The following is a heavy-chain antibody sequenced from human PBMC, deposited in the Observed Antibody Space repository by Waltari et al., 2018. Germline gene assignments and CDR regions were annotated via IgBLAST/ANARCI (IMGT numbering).Heavy chain of an antibody. J-gene: IGHJ4*02. V-gene: IGHV4-34*01. CDR3: AGGVYDYIWGSLFRPRNPIDY. CDR2: INHSGST. Sequence: EINHSGSTNYNPSLKSRVTISVDTSKNQFSLKLSSVTAADTAVYYCAGGVYDYIWGSLFRPRNPIDYWGQGTLVTVSS. D-gene: IGHD3-16*01.